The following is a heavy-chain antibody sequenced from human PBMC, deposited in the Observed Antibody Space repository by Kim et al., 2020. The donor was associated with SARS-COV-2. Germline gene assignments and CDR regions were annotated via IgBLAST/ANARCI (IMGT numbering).Heavy chain of an antibody. J-gene: IGHJ6*02. Sequence: GDSDSVKGRLTISRENHKNSLYLQMNSLRAEDTALDYWAKEAGYYYGMDVWGQGTTVTVSS. D-gene: IGHD3-10*01. V-gene: IGHV3-9*01. CDR3: AKEAGYYYGMDV.